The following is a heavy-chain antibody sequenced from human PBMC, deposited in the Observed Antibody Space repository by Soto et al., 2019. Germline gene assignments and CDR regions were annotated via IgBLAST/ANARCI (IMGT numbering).Heavy chain of an antibody. CDR2: IYYSGST. D-gene: IGHD3-10*01. J-gene: IGHJ3*02. V-gene: IGHV4-59*01. CDR1: GGSISSYY. Sequence: TSETLSLTCTVSGGSISSYYWSWIRQPPGKGLEWIGYIYYSGSTNYNPPLKSRVTISVDTSKNQFSLKLSSVTAADTAVYYCARDQHRVYYYGSGSPSGAFDIWGQGTMVTVSS. CDR3: ARDQHRVYYYGSGSPSGAFDI.